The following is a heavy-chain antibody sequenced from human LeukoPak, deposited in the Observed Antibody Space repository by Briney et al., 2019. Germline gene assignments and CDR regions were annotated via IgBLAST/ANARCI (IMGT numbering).Heavy chain of an antibody. CDR1: GFTFSDYA. D-gene: IGHD3-22*01. CDR2: ISGGGGST. Sequence: GGSLRLSCAASGFTFSDYAMSWVRQAPGKGLEWVSSISGGGGSTYYADSVKGRFTISRDNSKYTLYLEMNSLRAEDTAVYYCAKESDYDSSGYYPPEIDYWGQGTLVTVSS. CDR3: AKESDYDSSGYYPPEIDY. J-gene: IGHJ4*02. V-gene: IGHV3-23*01.